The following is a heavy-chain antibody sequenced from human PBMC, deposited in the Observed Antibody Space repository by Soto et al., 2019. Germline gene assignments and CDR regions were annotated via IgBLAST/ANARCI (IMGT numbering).Heavy chain of an antibody. CDR3: ARRYGDCFDF. CDR2: IYYSGST. Sequence: PSETLSLTCTVSGGSISSYYWSWIRQPPGKGLEWIGYIYYSGSTSYNPSLKSRVTISVDTSKNQFSLKLSSVTAADTAVYYCARRYGDCFDFWGQGTPVTVSS. V-gene: IGHV4-59*08. J-gene: IGHJ4*02. CDR1: GGSISSYY. D-gene: IGHD4-17*01.